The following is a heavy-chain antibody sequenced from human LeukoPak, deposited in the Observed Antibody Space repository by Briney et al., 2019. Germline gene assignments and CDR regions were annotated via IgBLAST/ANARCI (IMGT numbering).Heavy chain of an antibody. D-gene: IGHD4-23*01. J-gene: IGHJ4*02. V-gene: IGHV5-51*01. CDR3: ARRLYGGRSLVYFDH. Sequence: GESLNISRHASGTSITTHWISLVRQIAGRGLEWLGIIYPGDSETKYSPSFQGKVTMSVDRSTNTTYLQWISLKASDTAMYYCARRLYGGRSLVYFDHWGRGTQVTVSS. CDR1: GTSITTHW. CDR2: IYPGDSET.